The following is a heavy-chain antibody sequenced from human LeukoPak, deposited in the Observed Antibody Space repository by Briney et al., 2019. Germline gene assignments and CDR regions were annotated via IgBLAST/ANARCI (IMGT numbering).Heavy chain of an antibody. CDR2: IYYSGST. CDR3: ARGSFPAYMTTVTTRAFPFDP. D-gene: IGHD4-17*01. J-gene: IGHJ3*01. Sequence: PETLSLTCTVSGGSISRYYRSWIRQPPGEGRGWIGYIYYSGSTNYNPSLKSRVPISVDASKNQFSLKLSSVTAADTAVYYCARGSFPAYMTTVTTRAFPFDPWGQGTMVTVSS. CDR1: GGSISRYY. V-gene: IGHV4-59*01.